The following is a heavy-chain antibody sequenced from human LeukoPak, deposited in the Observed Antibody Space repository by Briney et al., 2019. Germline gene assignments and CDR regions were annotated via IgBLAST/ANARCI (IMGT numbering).Heavy chain of an antibody. Sequence: PGGSLRLSCAASGFTFSSYGMHWVRQAPGKGLEWVAVISYDGSNKYYADSVKGRFTISRDNSKNTLYLQMNSLRAEDTAVYYCAKGGPTTVVATSGYWGQGTLVTVSS. CDR3: AKGGPTTVVATSGY. D-gene: IGHD4-17*01. CDR1: GFTFSSYG. CDR2: ISYDGSNK. J-gene: IGHJ4*02. V-gene: IGHV3-30*18.